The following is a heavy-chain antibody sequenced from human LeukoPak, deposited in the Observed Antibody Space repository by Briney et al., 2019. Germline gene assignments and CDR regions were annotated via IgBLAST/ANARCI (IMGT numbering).Heavy chain of an antibody. CDR1: GGSISSGGYY. D-gene: IGHD3-22*01. Sequence: SETLSLTCTVSGGSISSGGYYWSWIRQHPGKGLEWLGYIYYSGSTYYNPSLKSRVTISVDTSKNQFSLKLSSVTAVDTAVYYCVSSTHYYDSRLPAYWGQGTLVTVSS. CDR3: VSSTHYYDSRLPAY. J-gene: IGHJ4*02. V-gene: IGHV4-31*03. CDR2: IYYSGST.